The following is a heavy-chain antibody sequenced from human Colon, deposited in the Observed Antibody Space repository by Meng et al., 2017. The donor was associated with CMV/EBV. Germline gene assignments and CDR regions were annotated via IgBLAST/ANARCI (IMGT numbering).Heavy chain of an antibody. J-gene: IGHJ4*02. V-gene: IGHV1/OR15-2*02. CDR2: LNPATGNT. CDR1: GYTFTGYY. Sequence: ASVKVSCKASGYTFTGYYMHWVRQAPGQGLEWMGWLNPATGNTGYAETLQGRITMTTDTSTSTAYMELRSLRSDDTAVYYCARETRYSYGPSDYWGQGTLVTVSS. CDR3: ARETRYSYGPSDY. D-gene: IGHD5-18*01.